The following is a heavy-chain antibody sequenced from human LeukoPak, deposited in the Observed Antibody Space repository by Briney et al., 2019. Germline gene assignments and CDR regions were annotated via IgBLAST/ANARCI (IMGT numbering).Heavy chain of an antibody. Sequence: SETLSLTCTVSGGPISSYYWSGIPQPAGKGLECIGRIYTSGSTNYNPSLKSRVTISVDKSKNQFSLKLSSVTAADTAVYYCARDSVHYYDSSGYSYYFDYWGQGTLVTVSS. J-gene: IGHJ4*02. V-gene: IGHV4-4*07. D-gene: IGHD3-22*01. CDR1: GGPISSYY. CDR3: ARDSVHYYDSSGYSYYFDY. CDR2: IYTSGST.